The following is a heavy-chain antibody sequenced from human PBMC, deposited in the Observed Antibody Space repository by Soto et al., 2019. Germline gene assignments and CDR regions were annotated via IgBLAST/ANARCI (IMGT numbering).Heavy chain of an antibody. Sequence: SETLSLTCTVSGGSISSSSYYWGWIRQPPGKGLEWIGSIYYSGSTYYNPSLKSRVTISVDTSKNQFSLKLSSVTAADTAVYYCARRNGTTGAFDIWGQGTMVTV. D-gene: IGHD1-1*01. CDR3: ARRNGTTGAFDI. V-gene: IGHV4-39*01. J-gene: IGHJ3*02. CDR2: IYYSGST. CDR1: GGSISSSSYY.